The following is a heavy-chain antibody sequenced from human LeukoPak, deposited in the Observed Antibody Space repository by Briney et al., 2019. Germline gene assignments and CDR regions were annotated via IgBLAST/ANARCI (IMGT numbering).Heavy chain of an antibody. CDR1: GYTFTSYV. CDR3: ARTPNLGGVIVIHLLFGY. J-gene: IGHJ4*02. V-gene: IGHV1-18*01. D-gene: IGHD3-16*02. CDR2: ISAYNGNT. Sequence: ASVKVSCKASGYTFTSYVISWVRQAPGQGLEWMGWISAYNGNTNYAQKLQGRVTMTADTSTSTAYMELRSVRSDDTAVYYCARTPNLGGVIVIHLLFGYWGQGTLVTVCS.